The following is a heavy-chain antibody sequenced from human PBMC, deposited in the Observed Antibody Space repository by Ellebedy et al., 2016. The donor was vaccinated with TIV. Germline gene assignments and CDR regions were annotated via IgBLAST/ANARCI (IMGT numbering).Heavy chain of an antibody. D-gene: IGHD3-3*01. Sequence: SETLSLXCTVSGGSVSSGSYHWSWIRQPPGKGLEWIGYIYYIGSTNYNPSLKSRVTISVDTSKNQFSLKLTSVTAADTSVYYCARWALRFLEWSTEGDYWGQGIQVTFSS. CDR1: GGSVSSGSYH. CDR3: ARWALRFLEWSTEGDY. J-gene: IGHJ4*02. CDR2: IYYIGST. V-gene: IGHV4-61*01.